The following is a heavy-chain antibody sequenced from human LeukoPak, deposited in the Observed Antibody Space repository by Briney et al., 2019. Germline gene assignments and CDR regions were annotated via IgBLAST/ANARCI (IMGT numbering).Heavy chain of an antibody. Sequence: QPGRSLRLSCAASGFTFSSYGMHWVRQAPGKGLEWVAVKSYDGSNKYYADSVKGRFTISRDNSKNTLYLQMNSLRAEDTAVYYCAKTPLLRYVDWVTSGMDVWGKGTTVTVSS. J-gene: IGHJ6*04. CDR3: AKTPLLRYVDWVTSGMDV. V-gene: IGHV3-30*18. CDR2: KSYDGSNK. D-gene: IGHD3-9*01. CDR1: GFTFSSYG.